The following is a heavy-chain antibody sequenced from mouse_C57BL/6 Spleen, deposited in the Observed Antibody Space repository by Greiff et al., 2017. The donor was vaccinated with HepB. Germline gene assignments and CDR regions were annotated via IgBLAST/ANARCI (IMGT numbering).Heavy chain of an antibody. CDR3: ARGGCYGSSYDFDY. D-gene: IGHD1-1*01. V-gene: IGHV1-52*01. Sequence: QVQLQQPGAELVRPGSSVKLSCKASGYTFTSYWMHWVKQRPIQGLEWIGNIDPSDSETHYNQKFKDKATLTVDKSYSTAYMQLSSLTSEDSAVYYCARGGCYGSSYDFDYWGQGTTLTVSS. J-gene: IGHJ2*01. CDR1: GYTFTSYW. CDR2: IDPSDSET.